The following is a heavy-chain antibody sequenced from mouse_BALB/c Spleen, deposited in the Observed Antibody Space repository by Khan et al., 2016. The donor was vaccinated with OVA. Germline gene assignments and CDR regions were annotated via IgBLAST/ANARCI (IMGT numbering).Heavy chain of an antibody. D-gene: IGHD2-14*01. J-gene: IGHJ3*01. Sequence: QVQLQQSGPELVKPGASLKVSCKASGYKFTDYIIGWVKQSTRQGLEWIGDIFPGSGTPYYNEKFKDKATLTADKSSNTAYMQLSSLTSEDSAVYFCARGGYSVFAYWGQRTLVTVSA. CDR3: ARGGYSVFAY. CDR2: IFPGSGTP. V-gene: IGHV1-77*01. CDR1: GYKFTDYI.